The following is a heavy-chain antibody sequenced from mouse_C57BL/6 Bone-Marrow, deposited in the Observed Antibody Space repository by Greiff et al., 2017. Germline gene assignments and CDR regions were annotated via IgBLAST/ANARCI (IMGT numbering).Heavy chain of an antibody. CDR3: AGLSVVAAPYWYLDV. CDR2: INSNGGST. V-gene: IGHV5-2*01. J-gene: IGHJ1*03. D-gene: IGHD1-1*01. CDR1: EYEFPSHY. Sequence: EVNVVESGGGLVQPGESLKLSCESNEYEFPSHYMTWVRQTPEKRLELVAAINSNGGSTYYPDTMERRFIISRDNTKKTQYLQISSLRSEDTALYYGAGLSVVAAPYWYLDVWGTGTTVTVSS.